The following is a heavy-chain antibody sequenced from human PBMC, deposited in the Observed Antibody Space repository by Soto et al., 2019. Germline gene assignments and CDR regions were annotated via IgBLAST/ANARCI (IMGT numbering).Heavy chain of an antibody. Sequence: QVQLVQSGAEVKKPGASVKVSCKASGYTFTSYNMHGGGQAPGQGLEWMGIINPSGGSTSYAQKFQGRVTMTRDTSTSTVYMELSSLRSEDTAVYYCARDLISGYEGEDYWGQGTLVTVSS. V-gene: IGHV1-46*03. D-gene: IGHD5-12*01. CDR1: GYTFTSYN. CDR2: INPSGGST. J-gene: IGHJ4*02. CDR3: ARDLISGYEGEDY.